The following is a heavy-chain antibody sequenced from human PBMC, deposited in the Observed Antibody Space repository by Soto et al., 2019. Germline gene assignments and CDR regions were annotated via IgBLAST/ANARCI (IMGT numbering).Heavy chain of an antibody. D-gene: IGHD2-15*01. J-gene: IGHJ6*02. CDR2: IYYSGSI. V-gene: IGHV4-31*03. CDR1: GGSISSGGYY. CDR3: ARGGYCSGGSCYFYYYGMDV. Sequence: QVQLQESGPGLVKPSQTLSLTCTVSGGSISSGGYYWSWIRQHPGKGLEWIGYIYYSGSIYYNPSLKSRVTISVDTSKNQFSLNLSSVTAADTAVYYCARGGYCSGGSCYFYYYGMDVWGQGTTVTDSS.